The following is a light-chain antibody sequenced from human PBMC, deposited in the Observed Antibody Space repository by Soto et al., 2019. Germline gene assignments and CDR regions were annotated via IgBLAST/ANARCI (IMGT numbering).Light chain of an antibody. V-gene: IGKV1-5*01. Sequence: DIQKTQSPSTLSASVGDRVTITCRASQSISSWLAWYQQKPGKAPKLLIYDASSLESGVPSRFSGSGSGTEFTLTISSLQHDDFSTYYCQQYNSYSPWTFGQGTKVEIK. CDR1: QSISSW. J-gene: IGKJ1*01. CDR2: DAS. CDR3: QQYNSYSPWT.